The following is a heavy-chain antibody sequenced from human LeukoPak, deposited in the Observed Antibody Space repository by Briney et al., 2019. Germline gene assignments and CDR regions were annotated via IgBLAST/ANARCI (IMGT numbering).Heavy chain of an antibody. D-gene: IGHD5-18*01. V-gene: IGHV3-23*01. CDR3: ARVNLRGYSYGYGAFDI. J-gene: IGHJ3*02. Sequence: GGSLRLSCAASGFTFSSYAMSWVRQAPGKGLEWVSGISGSGGNTYCADSVKGRFTISRDNSKNTLYLQMNSLRAEDTAVYYCARVNLRGYSYGYGAFDIWGQGTMVTVSS. CDR1: GFTFSSYA. CDR2: ISGSGGNT.